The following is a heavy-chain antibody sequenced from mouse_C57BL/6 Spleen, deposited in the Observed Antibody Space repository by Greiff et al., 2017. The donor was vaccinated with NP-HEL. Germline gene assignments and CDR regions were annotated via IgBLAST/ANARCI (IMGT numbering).Heavy chain of an antibody. Sequence: VQLKQSVAELVRPGASVKLSCTASGFNIKNTYMHWVKQRPEQGLEWIGRIDPANGNTKYAPKFQGKATITADTSSNTAYQQLSSLTSEDTAIYYCARSGYYGSSYSWFAYGGQGTLVTVSA. D-gene: IGHD1-1*01. V-gene: IGHV14-3*01. CDR2: IDPANGNT. CDR3: ARSGYYGSSYSWFAY. CDR1: GFNIKNTY. J-gene: IGHJ3*01.